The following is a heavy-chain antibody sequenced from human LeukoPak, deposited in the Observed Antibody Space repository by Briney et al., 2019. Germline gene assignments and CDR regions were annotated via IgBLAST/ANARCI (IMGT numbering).Heavy chain of an antibody. J-gene: IGHJ4*02. Sequence: GGSLRLSCAAFGFTFSSYSMNWVRQAPGKGLEWVSSISSSSSYIYYADSVKGRFTISRDNAKNSLYLQMNSLRAEDTAVYYCARDSPFMVRGAIDYWGQGTLVTVSS. V-gene: IGHV3-21*01. CDR2: ISSSSSYI. CDR1: GFTFSSYS. D-gene: IGHD3-10*01. CDR3: ARDSPFMVRGAIDY.